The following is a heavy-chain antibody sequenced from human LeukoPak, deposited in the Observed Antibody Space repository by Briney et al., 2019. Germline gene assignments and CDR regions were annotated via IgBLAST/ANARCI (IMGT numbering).Heavy chain of an antibody. CDR1: GFTFNNAW. D-gene: IGHD5-18*01. CDR2: IKRKSDGGTT. J-gene: IGHJ3*02. CDR3: STEGYTYGNHGLDI. Sequence: GGSLRLSCAASGFTFNNAWMSWVRQAPGKGLEWVGHIKRKSDGGTTDYAAPVKGRFTISRDDSKNTLYVQMNNLEIEDTAVYYCSTEGYTYGNHGLDIWGQGTMVTVSS. V-gene: IGHV3-15*01.